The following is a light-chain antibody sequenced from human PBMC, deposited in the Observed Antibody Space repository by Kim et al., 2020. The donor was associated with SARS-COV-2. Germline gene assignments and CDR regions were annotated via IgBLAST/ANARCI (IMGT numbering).Light chain of an antibody. J-gene: IGKJ4*01. CDR2: TAS. V-gene: IGKV1-39*01. CDR1: QDISRY. Sequence: ASVGKRVTITCRASQDISRYLNWYKQKPGKAPKLLIYTASSLQSGVPSRFTGSGSETDFTLTISRLEPEDFGVYYCQQYDNSNLSFGGGTKVDIK. CDR3: QQYDNSNLS.